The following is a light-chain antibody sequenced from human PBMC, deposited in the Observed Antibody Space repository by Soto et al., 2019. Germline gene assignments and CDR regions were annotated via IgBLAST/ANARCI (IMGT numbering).Light chain of an antibody. CDR2: DAS. CDR1: QSVSSY. Sequence: EIVLTQSPATLSLSPGERATLSCRASQSVSSYLAWYQQKPGQAPRLLIYDASNRATGIPARFSGSGSGTDFTLTIGSLEPEDGAGYSSQQASNWRTFGGGTKVALK. J-gene: IGKJ4*01. V-gene: IGKV3-11*01. CDR3: QQASNWRT.